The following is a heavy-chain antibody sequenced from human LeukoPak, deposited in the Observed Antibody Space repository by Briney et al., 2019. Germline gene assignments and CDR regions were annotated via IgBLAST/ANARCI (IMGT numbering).Heavy chain of an antibody. CDR3: ARVPGYS. Sequence: GGSLRLSCAASGFTVSSNYMSWVRQAPGKGLEWVSFIYSGGATYYADSVRGRFSISRDSSKNTLYLQMNSLRVEDTAVYYCARVPGYSWGQGTLVTVSS. CDR2: IYSGGAT. V-gene: IGHV3-53*01. J-gene: IGHJ1*01. CDR1: GFTVSSNY. D-gene: IGHD6-13*01.